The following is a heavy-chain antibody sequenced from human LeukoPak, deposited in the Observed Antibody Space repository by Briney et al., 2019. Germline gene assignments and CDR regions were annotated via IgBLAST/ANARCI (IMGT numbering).Heavy chain of an antibody. CDR3: AKGKNYYDSSGYSSYYYGMDV. V-gene: IGHV3-9*01. CDR2: ISWNSGSI. CDR1: GFTFDDYA. D-gene: IGHD3-22*01. Sequence: PGGSLRLPCAASGFTFDDYAMHWVRQAPGKGLEWVSGISWNSGSIGYADSVKGRFTISRDNAKNSLYLQMNSLRAEDTALYYCAKGKNYYDSSGYSSYYYGMDVWGQGTTVTVSS. J-gene: IGHJ6*02.